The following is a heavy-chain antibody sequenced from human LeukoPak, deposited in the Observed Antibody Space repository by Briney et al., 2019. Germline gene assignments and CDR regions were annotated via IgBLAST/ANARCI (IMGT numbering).Heavy chain of an antibody. CDR1: GYTFTSYY. CDR3: ARTYYYDSSGYYPLGYYYYMDV. J-gene: IGHJ6*03. D-gene: IGHD3-22*01. V-gene: IGHV1-46*01. CDR2: INPSGGST. Sequence: ASVKVSCKASGYTFTSYYMHWVRQAPGQGLEWMGIINPSGGSTSYAQKFQGRVTMTRDMSTSTVYMELSSLRSEDTAVYYCARTYYYDSSGYYPLGYYYYMDVWGKGTTVTVSS.